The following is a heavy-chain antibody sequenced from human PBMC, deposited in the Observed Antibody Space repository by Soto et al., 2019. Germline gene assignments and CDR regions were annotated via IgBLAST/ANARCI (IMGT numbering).Heavy chain of an antibody. V-gene: IGHV3-21*01. J-gene: IGHJ6*02. CDR1: GFTFSSYS. CDR3: ARDRPPGYCSSTSCYDPYGMDV. D-gene: IGHD2-2*01. CDR2: ISSSSSYI. Sequence: GGSLRLSCGASGFTFSSYSMNWVRQAPGKGLEWVSSISSSSSYIYYADSVKGRFTISRDNAKNSLYLQMNSLRAEDTAVYYCARDRPPGYCSSTSCYDPYGMDVWGQGTTVTVSS.